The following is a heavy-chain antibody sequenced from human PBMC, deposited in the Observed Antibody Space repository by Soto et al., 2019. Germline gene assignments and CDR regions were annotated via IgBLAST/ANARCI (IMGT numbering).Heavy chain of an antibody. CDR1: GVRFSRYS. CDR2: IGTSGSYI. V-gene: IGHV3-21*01. Sequence: PGGSLRLCCAVSGVRFSRYSMNWVRQAPGKGLEWVSSIGTSGSYIYDTDSVKGRFTISRDNTKDSLYLQMNSLRAEDTAIYYCARGSAFLDLDYWGQGTPVTSPQ. J-gene: IGHJ4*02. D-gene: IGHD6-25*01. CDR3: ARGSAFLDLDY.